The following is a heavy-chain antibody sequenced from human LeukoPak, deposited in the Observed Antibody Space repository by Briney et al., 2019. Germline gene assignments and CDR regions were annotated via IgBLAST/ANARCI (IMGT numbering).Heavy chain of an antibody. CDR3: AKDLKGYYFYGMDA. D-gene: IGHD2-15*01. V-gene: IGHV3-23*01. CDR1: GFTFSDYA. CDR2: ISGSGGST. Sequence: GGSLRLSCVVSGFTFSDYAMTWVRQAPGKGLEWVSTISGSGGSTYYTDSVKGRFTISRDNSKNTLYLHMNSMRAEDTAIYYCAKDLKGYYFYGMDAWGQGTTVTVSS. J-gene: IGHJ6*02.